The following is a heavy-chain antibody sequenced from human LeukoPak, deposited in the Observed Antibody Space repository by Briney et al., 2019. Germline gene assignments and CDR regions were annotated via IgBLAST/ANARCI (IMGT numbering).Heavy chain of an antibody. CDR3: ARVSGGNIHPAEYFQH. J-gene: IGHJ1*01. V-gene: IGHV4-61*01. D-gene: IGHD4-23*01. CDR2: IYYSGST. Sequence: PSETLSLTCTVSGGSISSSSYYWSWIRQPPGKGLEWIGYIYYSGSTNYNPSLKSRVTISVDTSKNQFSLKLSSVTAADTAVYYCARVSGGNIHPAEYFQHWGQGTLVTVSS. CDR1: GGSISSSSYY.